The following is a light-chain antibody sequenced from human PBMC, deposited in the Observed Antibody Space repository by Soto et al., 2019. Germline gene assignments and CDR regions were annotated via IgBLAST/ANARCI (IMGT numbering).Light chain of an antibody. CDR1: QSVSSNY. J-gene: IGKJ2*01. CDR3: QQYGSPPPYT. V-gene: IGKV3-20*01. Sequence: EIVLTQSPGTLSLSPGERATLSCRASQSVSSNYLAWYQQKPGQAPRLLMYAASSRATGIPDRFSGSGSGTDFTLTISRLEPEDFAVDYCQQYGSPPPYTFGQGTKLEIK. CDR2: AAS.